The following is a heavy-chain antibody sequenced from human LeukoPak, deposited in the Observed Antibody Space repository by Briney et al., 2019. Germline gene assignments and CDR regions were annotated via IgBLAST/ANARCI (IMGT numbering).Heavy chain of an antibody. D-gene: IGHD2-8*01. J-gene: IGHJ4*02. V-gene: IGHV4-39*01. CDR2: IYYSGST. Sequence: SETLSLTCTVSGGSISSSSYYRGWIRQPPGKGLEWIGSIYYSGSTYYNPSLKSRVTISVDTSKNQFSLKLSSVTAADTAVYYCARLYATAAFDYWSQGTLVTVSS. CDR3: ARLYATAAFDY. CDR1: GGSISSSSYY.